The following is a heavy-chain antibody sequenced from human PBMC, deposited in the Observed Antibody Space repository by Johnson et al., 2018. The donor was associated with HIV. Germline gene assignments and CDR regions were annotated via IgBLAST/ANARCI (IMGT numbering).Heavy chain of an antibody. CDR2: IKSKTDGETT. D-gene: IGHD2-21*02. V-gene: IGHV3-15*01. Sequence: VQVVESGGGLVKPGGSLRLSCAASGFTFSNAWMSWVRQAPGKGLEWVGRIKSKTDGETTDYAAPVKGRFTISRDDSKNTLYVQMNSLKTEDTAVYYCTTAYCGGDCYEPDAFDIWGQGTMVTVSS. J-gene: IGHJ3*02. CDR3: TTAYCGGDCYEPDAFDI. CDR1: GFTFSNAW.